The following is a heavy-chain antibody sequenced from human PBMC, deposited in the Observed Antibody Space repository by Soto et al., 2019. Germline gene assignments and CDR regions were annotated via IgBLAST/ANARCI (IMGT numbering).Heavy chain of an antibody. CDR1: GYTFTSHD. Sequence: GASVKVSCKASGYTFTSHDINWVRQATGQGLEWMGWVNPNSGYTGYAQEFQGRVTMTRDTSTGTAYLELSSLRSDDAAMYYCARGITSGYLAYYFDYWGQGTPVTVSS. CDR3: ARGITSGYLAYYFDY. CDR2: VNPNSGYT. D-gene: IGHD3-22*01. V-gene: IGHV1-8*01. J-gene: IGHJ4*02.